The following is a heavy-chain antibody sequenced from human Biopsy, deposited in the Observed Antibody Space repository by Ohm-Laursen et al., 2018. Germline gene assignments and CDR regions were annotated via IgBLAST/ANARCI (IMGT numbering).Heavy chain of an antibody. CDR1: GYNFPTHY. D-gene: IGHD3-22*01. Sequence: ASVKVSCKASGYNFPTHYMHWVRQAPGQGLEWMAMINPRSGSTFYAQKFQDRVTMTRDTSTSTAYMELRSLRSDDTAVYFCAREEDNSGYDYYGMDVWGQGTTVTVSS. J-gene: IGHJ6*02. CDR3: AREEDNSGYDYYGMDV. CDR2: INPRSGST. V-gene: IGHV1-46*01.